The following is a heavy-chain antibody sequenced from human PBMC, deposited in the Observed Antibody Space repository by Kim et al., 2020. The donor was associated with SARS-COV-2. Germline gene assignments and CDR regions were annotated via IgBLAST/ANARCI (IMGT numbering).Heavy chain of an antibody. V-gene: IGHV4-31*03. J-gene: IGHJ5*02. CDR1: GGSISSSDYY. CDR2: IYYTGST. Sequence: SETLSLTCTVSGGSISSSDYYWTWIRQHPGKGLEWIGYIYYTGSTYHNPSLKSRLTISVDTSKNRFSLNLSSVTAADTAVYYCARSKARTFDPWGQGALV. D-gene: IGHD4-4*01. CDR3: ARSKARTFDP.